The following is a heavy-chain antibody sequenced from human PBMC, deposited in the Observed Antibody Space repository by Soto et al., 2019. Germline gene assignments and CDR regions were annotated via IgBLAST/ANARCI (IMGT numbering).Heavy chain of an antibody. J-gene: IGHJ5*02. Sequence: GSLRLSCAASGITFSSYNMNWVRQAPGKGLEWVSYISRRSGTTYYADSVKGRFTSSRDNAKNSLYLQMNSLRAEDTAVYYWAKDLERYGSGSYSLTNCFDPWGQGTLVTVSS. CDR2: ISRRSGTT. D-gene: IGHD3-10*01. V-gene: IGHV3-48*01. CDR1: GITFSSYN. CDR3: AKDLERYGSGSYSLTNCFDP.